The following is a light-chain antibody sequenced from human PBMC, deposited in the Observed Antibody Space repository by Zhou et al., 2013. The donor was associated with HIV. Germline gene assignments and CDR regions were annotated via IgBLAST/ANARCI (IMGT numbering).Light chain of an antibody. CDR2: KVS. J-gene: IGKJ1*01. CDR3: MQNTHWSWT. V-gene: IGKV2-30*02. Sequence: DVVMTQSPLSLPVTLGQPASISCRSSQSLVHSDGNTYLNWFQQRPGQSPRRLIYKVSNRDSGVPDRFSGSGSGTDFTLKISRVEAEDVGVYYCMQNTHWSWTFGQGTKAESK. CDR1: QSLVHSDGNTY.